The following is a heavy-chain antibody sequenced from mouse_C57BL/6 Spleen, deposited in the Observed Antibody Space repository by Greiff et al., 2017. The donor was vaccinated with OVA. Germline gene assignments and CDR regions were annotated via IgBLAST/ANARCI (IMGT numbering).Heavy chain of an antibody. CDR2: IHPSSGST. J-gene: IGHJ2*01. CDR3: ASGLGPSDY. V-gene: IGHV1-64*01. CDR1: GYTFTSYW. Sequence: QVQLQQPGAELVKPGASVKLSCKASGYTFTSYWMHWVKQRPGQGLEWIGMIHPSSGSTNYNEKFKSKATLTVDKSSSTAYLQRSSLTSEDSAVYYCASGLGPSDYWGQGTTLTVSS. D-gene: IGHD4-1*01.